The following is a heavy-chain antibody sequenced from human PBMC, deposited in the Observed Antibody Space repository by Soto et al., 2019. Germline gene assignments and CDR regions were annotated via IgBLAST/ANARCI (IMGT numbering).Heavy chain of an antibody. CDR2: IYPGDSDT. CDR3: ARTSAAGKYYYGMDV. CDR1: GYSFTSCW. V-gene: IGHV5-51*01. J-gene: IGHJ6*02. Sequence: GESLKSSCKGSGYSFTSCWIGWVRQMPGKGLEWMGIIYPGDSDTRYSPSFQGQVTISADKSISTAYLQWSSLKASDTAMYYCARTSAAGKYYYGMDVWGQGTTVPVSS. D-gene: IGHD6-13*01.